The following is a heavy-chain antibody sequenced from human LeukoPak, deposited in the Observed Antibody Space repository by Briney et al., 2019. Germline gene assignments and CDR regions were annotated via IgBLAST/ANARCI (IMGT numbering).Heavy chain of an antibody. V-gene: IGHV4-4*07. CDR3: ARDGDDGDYVDY. CDR1: GGSISSYY. CDR2: IYTSGST. D-gene: IGHD4-17*01. J-gene: IGHJ4*02. Sequence: SETLSLTCTVSGGSISSYYWSWIRQPAGRGLEWIGRIYTSGSTNYNPSLKSRVTMSVDTSKNQFSLKLSSVTAADTAVYYCARDGDDGDYVDYWGQGTLVTVSS.